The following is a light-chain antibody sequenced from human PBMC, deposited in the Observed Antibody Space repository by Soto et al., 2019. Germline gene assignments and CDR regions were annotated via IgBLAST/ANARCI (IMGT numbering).Light chain of an antibody. CDR3: QSYDSNLSVV. CDR2: GNS. Sequence: QAVVTQPPSVSGAPGQRVIISCTGSSSNIGAGYDVHWYQQLPGTAPKLLIYGNSNRPSGVPDRFSGSKSGTSASLAITGLQAEDEADYYCQSYDSNLSVVFGGGTQLTVL. J-gene: IGLJ2*01. V-gene: IGLV1-40*01. CDR1: SSNIGAGYD.